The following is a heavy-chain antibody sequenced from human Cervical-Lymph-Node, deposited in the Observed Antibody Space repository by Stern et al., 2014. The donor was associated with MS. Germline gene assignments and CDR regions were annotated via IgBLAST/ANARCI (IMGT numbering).Heavy chain of an antibody. D-gene: IGHD3-3*01. CDR3: ATDRDDFRSGYSAPTKGYGLDV. J-gene: IGHJ6*02. V-gene: IGHV1-24*01. Sequence: QVQLVQSGAEVKKPGASVKVSCKVSGYTLTELSMHWVRQAPGKGLEWMGGFDPEDGETIYGQEFQGRVTLNEDTSTGTVSLELSSLRSEDTAVYYCATDRDDFRSGYSAPTKGYGLDVWGQGTTVTVTS. CDR1: GYTLTELS. CDR2: FDPEDGET.